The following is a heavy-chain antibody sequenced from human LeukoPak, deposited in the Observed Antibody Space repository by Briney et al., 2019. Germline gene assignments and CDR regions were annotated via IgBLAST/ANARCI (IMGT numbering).Heavy chain of an antibody. Sequence: GGSLRLSCSASGFTFNNYWMSWVRQAPGKGLDWVATIKEDGSEKYYVDSVEGRFTISRDNAETSLYLQMNSLRAEDTAVYYCARSFSYGPIDFWGQGTQVTVSS. D-gene: IGHD5-18*01. J-gene: IGHJ4*02. V-gene: IGHV3-7*01. CDR3: ARSFSYGPIDF. CDR1: GFTFNNYW. CDR2: IKEDGSEK.